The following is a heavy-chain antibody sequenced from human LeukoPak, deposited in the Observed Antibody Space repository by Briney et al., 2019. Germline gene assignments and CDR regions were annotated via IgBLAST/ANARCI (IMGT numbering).Heavy chain of an antibody. CDR1: GFTFSSYS. J-gene: IGHJ4*02. CDR3: ARDYYGSGSYPLAYY. D-gene: IGHD3-10*01. CDR2: ISSSSSTT. V-gene: IGHV3-48*02. Sequence: PGGSLRLSCAASGFTFSSYSMNWVRQAPGKGLEWVSYISSSSSTTYHADSVKGRFTISRDNAKNSLYLQMNSLRDEDTAVYYCARDYYGSGSYPLAYYWGQGTLVTVSS.